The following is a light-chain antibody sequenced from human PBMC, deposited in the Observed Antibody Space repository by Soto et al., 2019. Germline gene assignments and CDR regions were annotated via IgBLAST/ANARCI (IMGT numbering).Light chain of an antibody. V-gene: IGKV3D-15*01. Sequence: EIVMTQSPATLSVSPGEGATLFCRASQNMKRNLAWFQQKPGQAPRLVIYDIFTRATGVPTRISGSGSGTEFTLTISSLQSEDFAVYYCQQYNSWPLTFGGGTKVDIK. CDR3: QQYNSWPLT. CDR2: DIF. CDR1: QNMKRN. J-gene: IGKJ4*01.